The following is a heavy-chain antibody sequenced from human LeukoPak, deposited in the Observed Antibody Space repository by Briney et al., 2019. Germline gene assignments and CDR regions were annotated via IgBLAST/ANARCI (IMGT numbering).Heavy chain of an antibody. J-gene: IGHJ6*03. D-gene: IGHD5-24*01. CDR1: GGTSSSYY. V-gene: IGHV4-59*01. CDR2: IYYSRTT. CDR3: ARGERQRWLQFRYYYYYMDV. Sequence: PLENLSRTCTGYGGTSSSYYWSWIRQPPGNGLKWIGYIYYSRTTYYNPSLKSRVTISVDTSKNQFSLKLSSVTAADTAVYYCARGERQRWLQFRYYYYYMDVWGKGTTVTISS.